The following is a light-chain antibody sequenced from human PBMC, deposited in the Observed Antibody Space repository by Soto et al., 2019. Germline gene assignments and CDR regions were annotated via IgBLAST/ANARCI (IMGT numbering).Light chain of an antibody. CDR2: DAS. J-gene: IGKJ1*01. CDR3: QQRSHWPT. V-gene: IGKV3-11*01. CDR1: QSVSSH. Sequence: ENVLTQSPATLSLSPGERATLSCRASQSVSSHLAWYQQKPGQSPRLLIYDASNRATGIPARFSGSGSGTDFTLTISSLEPEDFAFYFCQQRSHWPTFGQGTKVDIK.